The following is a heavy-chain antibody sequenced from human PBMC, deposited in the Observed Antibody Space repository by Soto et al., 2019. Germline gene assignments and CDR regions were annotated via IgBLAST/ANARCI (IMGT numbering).Heavy chain of an antibody. Sequence: PGGSLRHSWEASGFPFSSYSLNLVRQAPGKGLEWVSSNSISSSDIYYADSVKGRFTISRDNPNNSLYLQMNSMRAEDTAVYYCARETHPCSYGNVRPLDPFDIWAEETM. CDR2: NSISSSDI. CDR3: ARETHPCSYGNVRPLDPFDI. V-gene: IGHV3-21*01. CDR1: GFPFSSYS. D-gene: IGHD5-18*01. J-gene: IGHJ3*02.